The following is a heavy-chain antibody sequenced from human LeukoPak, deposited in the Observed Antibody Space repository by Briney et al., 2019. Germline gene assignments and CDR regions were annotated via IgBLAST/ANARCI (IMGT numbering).Heavy chain of an antibody. Sequence: GGSLRLSCAASGFTFSSYTMSWVRRAPGKGLEWVSTITTSDGNTYYADSVKGRFTISRDNSKNTLYLQMNSLRAEDTAVYYCAKVNGGDSSGPNLDYWGQGTLVTVSS. CDR2: ITTSDGNT. D-gene: IGHD3-22*01. CDR3: AKVNGGDSSGPNLDY. V-gene: IGHV3-23*01. J-gene: IGHJ4*02. CDR1: GFTFSSYT.